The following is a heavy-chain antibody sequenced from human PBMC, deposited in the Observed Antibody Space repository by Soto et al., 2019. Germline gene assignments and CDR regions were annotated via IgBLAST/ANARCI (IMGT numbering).Heavy chain of an antibody. D-gene: IGHD2-15*01. CDR2: INAGNGDT. V-gene: IGHV1-3*01. CDR1: GYTFSSYA. Sequence: ASVKVSCKASGYTFSSYAMHWVRQAPGQRLEWMGWINAGNGDTKYSQKLQGRVTITRDTSATTAYMELSSLRSEDTAVYYCARGSTGSAYSWFDYWGQGTPVTSPQ. J-gene: IGHJ5*01. CDR3: ARGSTGSAYSWFDY.